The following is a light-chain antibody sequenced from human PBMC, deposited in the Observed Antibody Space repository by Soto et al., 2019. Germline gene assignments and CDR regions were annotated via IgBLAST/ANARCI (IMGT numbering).Light chain of an antibody. CDR1: QSVSRSH. Sequence: EIVLTQSPGTLSLSPGERATLSCRASQSVSRSHLAWYQQKPGQAPRLLIYGASSRATGIADRFSGSGSGTYFPLTISILEPEDFAVYYCQQYGNSPPYSFGQGTKLEIK. J-gene: IGKJ2*03. V-gene: IGKV3-20*01. CDR2: GAS. CDR3: QQYGNSPPYS.